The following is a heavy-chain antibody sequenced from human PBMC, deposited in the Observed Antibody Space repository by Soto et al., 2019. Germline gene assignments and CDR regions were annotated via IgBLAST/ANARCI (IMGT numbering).Heavy chain of an antibody. CDR1: GFTFSSFS. Sequence: QVQLVESGGGVVQPGRSLRLSCAASGFTFSSFSLHWVRQAPGKGLEWLALISYDGSNKYNAASVKGRFAISRDNSKNTLYLQGNSLRPEDTAVYYCARTTAVAGTPEFDYWGQGTLVTVSS. CDR2: ISYDGSNK. CDR3: ARTTAVAGTPEFDY. V-gene: IGHV3-30*09. D-gene: IGHD6-19*01. J-gene: IGHJ4*02.